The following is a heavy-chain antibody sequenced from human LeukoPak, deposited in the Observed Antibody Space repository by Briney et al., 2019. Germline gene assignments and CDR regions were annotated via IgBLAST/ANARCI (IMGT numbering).Heavy chain of an antibody. CDR3: ARVAIAVAATGIDI. D-gene: IGHD6-19*01. V-gene: IGHV4-39*07. CDR1: GASISSSDFY. CDR2: IYYSGST. Sequence: SETLSLTCTVSGASISSSDFYWGWIRQPPGKRLEWIGSIYYSGSTYYNPSLKRRVTVSLDMSKNQCSLNLSSMTAADTAVYYCARVAIAVAATGIDIWGQGTMVTVSS. J-gene: IGHJ3*02.